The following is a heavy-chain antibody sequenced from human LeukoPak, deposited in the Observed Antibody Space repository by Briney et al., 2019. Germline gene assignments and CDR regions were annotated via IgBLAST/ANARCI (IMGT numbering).Heavy chain of an antibody. CDR3: ARESESYDSTGSTFDY. CDR1: GFAFGSYW. CDR2: IKEDGSEK. V-gene: IGHV3-7*01. Sequence: PGGSLRLSCTASGFAFGSYWMSWVRQASGRGLEWVANIKEDGSEKYYVDSVRGRFTISRDNAKNSLYLQMNSLRAEDTAVYYCARESESYDSTGSTFDYWGQGTLVTVSS. D-gene: IGHD3-22*01. J-gene: IGHJ4*02.